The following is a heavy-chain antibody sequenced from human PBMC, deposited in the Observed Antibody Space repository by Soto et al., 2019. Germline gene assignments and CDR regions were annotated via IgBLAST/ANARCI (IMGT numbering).Heavy chain of an antibody. J-gene: IGHJ6*02. CDR3: AKGLVAGNYYYYGMDV. CDR2: ISWNSGSI. CDR1: GFTFDDYA. Sequence: GGSLRLSCAASGFTFDDYAMHWVRQAPGKGLEWVSGISWNSGSIGYADSVKGRFTISRDNAKNSLYLQMNSLRAEDTALYYCAKGLVAGNYYYYGMDVWGQGTTVTVSS. D-gene: IGHD6-19*01. V-gene: IGHV3-9*01.